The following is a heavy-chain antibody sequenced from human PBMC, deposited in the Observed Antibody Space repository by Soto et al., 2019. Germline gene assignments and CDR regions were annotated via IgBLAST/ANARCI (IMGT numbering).Heavy chain of an antibody. CDR1: GFTFSSYW. CDR3: ARLPNKSPQN. J-gene: IGHJ1*01. Sequence: EVQLVASGGGLVRHGGSLRRSCAASGFTFSSYWMRWVRQAPGKGLVWVSSISTDASSTSYADPVKGRFTISRDNAKNTLYLQMNSVRAEDTAVYYCARLPNKSPQNWGQGTLVIVSP. V-gene: IGHV3-74*01. CDR2: ISTDASST.